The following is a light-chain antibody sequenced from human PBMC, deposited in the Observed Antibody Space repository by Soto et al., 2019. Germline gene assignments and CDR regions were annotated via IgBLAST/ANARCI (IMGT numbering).Light chain of an antibody. CDR1: QSISSY. J-gene: IGKJ1*01. Sequence: DIQMTQSPSSLSASVGDRVTITCRASQSISSYLNWYQQKPGKAPKLLIYAASSLQSGVPSRFSGSGSGTDFTHTISSLQPEDFATYYCQQRYSTPPWTFGQGTKV. CDR3: QQRYSTPPWT. CDR2: AAS. V-gene: IGKV1-39*01.